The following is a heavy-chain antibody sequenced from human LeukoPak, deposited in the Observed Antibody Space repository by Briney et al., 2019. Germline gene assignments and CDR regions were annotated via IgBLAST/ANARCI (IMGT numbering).Heavy chain of an antibody. V-gene: IGHV3-15*01. CDR2: IKSKTDGGTT. CDR3: AKQGEMATMTYFDY. Sequence: PGGSLRLSCAASGFTFSNAWMSWVRQAPGKGLEWVGRIKSKTDGGTTDYAAPVKGRFTISRDDSKNTLYLQMNSLRAEDTAVYYCAKQGEMATMTYFDYWGQGTLVTVSS. CDR1: GFTFSNAW. J-gene: IGHJ4*02. D-gene: IGHD5-24*01.